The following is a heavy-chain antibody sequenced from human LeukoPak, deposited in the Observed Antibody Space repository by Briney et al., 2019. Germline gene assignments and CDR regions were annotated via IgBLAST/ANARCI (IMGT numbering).Heavy chain of an antibody. CDR2: IYTRGSN. CDR1: GGSISRYC. J-gene: IGHJ6*02. D-gene: IGHD3-16*02. CDR3: EREVGASRLGELSVYYYYYGMDV. V-gene: IGHV4-4*07. Sequence: PSQTLSLTCTVAGGSISRYCWSWIRQPAGKGLEWLGRIYTRGSNNYKPSLKSRVTFSVDTSKNQFSLKLSSLPPTAPPVFACEREVGASRLGELSVYYYYYGMDVWGQGTTVTVSS.